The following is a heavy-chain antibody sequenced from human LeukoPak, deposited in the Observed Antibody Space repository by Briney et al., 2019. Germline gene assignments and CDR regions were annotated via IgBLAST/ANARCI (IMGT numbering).Heavy chain of an antibody. D-gene: IGHD3-3*01. V-gene: IGHV4-59*11. J-gene: IGHJ6*04. Sequence: SETLSLTCTVSGGSISSHYWSWIRQPPGKGLEWIGYIYYSGSTNYNPSLKSRATISVDTSKNQFSLKLSSVTAADTAVYYCARAFWSGYPHLDVWGKGTTVTVSS. CDR2: IYYSGST. CDR3: ARAFWSGYPHLDV. CDR1: GGSISSHY.